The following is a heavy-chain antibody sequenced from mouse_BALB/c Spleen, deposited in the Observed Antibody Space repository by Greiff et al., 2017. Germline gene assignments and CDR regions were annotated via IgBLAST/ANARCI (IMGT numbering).Heavy chain of an antibody. CDR1: GFSLTSYG. Sequence: VQRVESGPGLVAPSQSLSITCTVSGFSLTSYGVHWVRQPPGKGPEWLGVIWAGGSTNYNSALMSRLSISKDNSKSQVFLKMNSLQTDDTAMYYCAREVYGNYDYWGQGTTLTVSS. V-gene: IGHV2-9*02. D-gene: IGHD2-1*01. CDR2: IWAGGST. CDR3: AREVYGNYDY. J-gene: IGHJ2*01.